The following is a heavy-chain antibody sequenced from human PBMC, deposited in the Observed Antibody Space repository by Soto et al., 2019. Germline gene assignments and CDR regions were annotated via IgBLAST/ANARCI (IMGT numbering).Heavy chain of an antibody. CDR2: ISGDGGST. CDR3: ANTLYCTNGVCFRYYGMDV. CDR1: GFTFDDYA. V-gene: IGHV3-43*02. D-gene: IGHD2-8*01. Sequence: GGSLRLSCAASGFTFDDYAMHWVRQAPGKGLEWVSLISGDGGSTYYADSVKGRFTISRDNSKNSLYLQMNSLRTEDTALYYCANTLYCTNGVCFRYYGMDVWGQGTTVTVSS. J-gene: IGHJ6*02.